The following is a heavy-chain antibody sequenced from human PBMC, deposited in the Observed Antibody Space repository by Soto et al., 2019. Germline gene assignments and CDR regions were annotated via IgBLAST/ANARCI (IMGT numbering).Heavy chain of an antibody. CDR3: AHIVVAGLGYYFDY. V-gene: IGHV2-5*02. D-gene: IGHD6-19*01. CDR2: IYWDDDK. J-gene: IGHJ4*02. Sequence: QITLKESGPTLVKPTQTLTLTCTFSGFSLSRTRMAVGWIRQPPGKALEWLALIYWDDDKHYSPFLKSRLTITKDTSKNQVVLTMSNMDPVDTARYYCAHIVVAGLGYYFDYWGQGTLVTVSS. CDR1: GFSLSRTRMA.